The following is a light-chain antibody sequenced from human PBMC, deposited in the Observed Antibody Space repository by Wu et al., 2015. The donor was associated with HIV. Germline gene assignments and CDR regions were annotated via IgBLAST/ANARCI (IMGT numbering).Light chain of an antibody. V-gene: IGKV3-11*01. J-gene: IGKJ4*01. Sequence: EIVLTQSPATLSLSPGERATLSCRASQSVYSYLAWYQQKPGQAPRLLIYDVFNRATGIPVRFSGTGSATDFHLTISSLDPEDSAIYYCQQRDDWPLTFGGGTRVEIK. CDR1: QSVYSY. CDR2: DVF. CDR3: QQRDDWPLT.